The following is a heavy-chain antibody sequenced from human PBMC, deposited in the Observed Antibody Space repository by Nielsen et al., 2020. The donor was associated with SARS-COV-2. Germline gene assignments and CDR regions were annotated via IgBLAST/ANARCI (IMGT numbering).Heavy chain of an antibody. CDR3: ARDLERAGDY. D-gene: IGHD1-1*01. CDR1: GFIFDGFW. J-gene: IGHJ4*02. V-gene: IGHV3-7*01. CDR2: IKYDGSEE. Sequence: GGSLRLSCTASGFIFDGFWMSWVRQAPGKGLEWVAHIKYDGSEEYYLDNVKGRFTISRDNAKNTLYLQMNSLRAEDTAVYYCARDLERAGDYWGQGTLVTVSS.